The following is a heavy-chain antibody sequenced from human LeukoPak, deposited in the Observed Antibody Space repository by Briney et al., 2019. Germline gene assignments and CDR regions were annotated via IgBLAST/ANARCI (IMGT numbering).Heavy chain of an antibody. CDR3: ARDGGSGWSYFDY. V-gene: IGHV3-30*03. CDR1: GFTFSSYW. J-gene: IGHJ4*02. CDR2: TSYDGSNP. Sequence: GGSLRLSCAASGFTFSSYWMRWVRQTPGRGPEWVAVTSYDGSNPYYADSVKGRFTIYRDNSKNTQYLQMNSLRVEDTAVYYCARDGGSGWSYFDYWGQGTLVTVSS. D-gene: IGHD6-19*01.